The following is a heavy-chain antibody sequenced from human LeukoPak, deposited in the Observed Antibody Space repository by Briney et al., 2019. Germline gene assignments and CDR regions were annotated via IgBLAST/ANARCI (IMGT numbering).Heavy chain of an antibody. Sequence: SETLSLTCAVYGGSFSGYYWSWIRQTPGKGLEWIGEINHSGSTNYNPSLKSRVTISVDTSKNQFSLKLSSVTAADTAVYYCARRYCSSTSCYSNSGFGYWGQGTLVTVSS. V-gene: IGHV4-34*01. J-gene: IGHJ4*02. CDR2: INHSGST. D-gene: IGHD2-2*01. CDR3: ARRYCSSTSCYSNSGFGY. CDR1: GGSFSGYY.